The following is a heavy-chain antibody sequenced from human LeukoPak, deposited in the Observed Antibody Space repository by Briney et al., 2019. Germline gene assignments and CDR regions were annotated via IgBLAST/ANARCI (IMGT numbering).Heavy chain of an antibody. Sequence: SETLSLTCTVSGGSISSSSYYWGWIRQPPGKGLEWIGSIYHSGSTYYNPSLKSRITISVDTSKNQFSLKLSSVTAADTAVYYCARAATGTSHAFDIWGQGTMVTVSS. D-gene: IGHD4-17*01. CDR1: GGSISSSSYY. CDR3: ARAATGTSHAFDI. V-gene: IGHV4-39*07. CDR2: IYHSGST. J-gene: IGHJ3*02.